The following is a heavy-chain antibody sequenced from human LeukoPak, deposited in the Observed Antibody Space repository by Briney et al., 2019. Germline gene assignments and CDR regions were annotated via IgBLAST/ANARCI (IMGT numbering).Heavy chain of an antibody. CDR1: GYSFTSYW. CDR2: IYPGDSDT. J-gene: IGHJ3*02. Sequence: GESLKISCKGSGYSFTSYWIGWVRQMPGKGLEWMGIIYPGDSDTRYSPSFQGQVTISADRSINTAYLQWSSLKASDTAMYYCARLYTGSSGAFDIWGQGTMVTVSS. D-gene: IGHD1-26*01. CDR3: ARLYTGSSGAFDI. V-gene: IGHV5-51*01.